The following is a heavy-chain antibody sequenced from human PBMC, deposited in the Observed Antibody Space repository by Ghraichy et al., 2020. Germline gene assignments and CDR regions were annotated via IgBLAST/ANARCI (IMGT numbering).Heavy chain of an antibody. CDR3: ARDIGRSGYS. CDR2: INSDGSST. CDR1: GFTFRSYW. Sequence: GGSLRLSCAASGFTFRSYWMHWVRQAPGKGPVWISRINSDGSSTSYADSVKGRFTISRDNAKNTLYLQMNSLKVEDTSVYHCARDIGRSGYSWGQGTLVTVSS. V-gene: IGHV3-74*01. D-gene: IGHD1-26*01. J-gene: IGHJ4*02.